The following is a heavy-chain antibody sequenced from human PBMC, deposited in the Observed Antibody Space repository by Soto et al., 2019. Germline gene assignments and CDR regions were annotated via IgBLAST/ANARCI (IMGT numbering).Heavy chain of an antibody. CDR3: AKDRITMSLYYYYGMDV. V-gene: IGHV3-23*01. Sequence: EVQLLESGGGLVQPGGSLRLSCAASGFTFSSYAMSWVRQAPGKGLEWVSAISGSGGSTYYADSVKGRFTISRDNSKNTRYLQMNSLRAEDTAVYYCAKDRITMSLYYYYGMDVWGQGTTVTVSS. J-gene: IGHJ6*02. CDR1: GFTFSSYA. D-gene: IGHD3-22*01. CDR2: ISGSGGST.